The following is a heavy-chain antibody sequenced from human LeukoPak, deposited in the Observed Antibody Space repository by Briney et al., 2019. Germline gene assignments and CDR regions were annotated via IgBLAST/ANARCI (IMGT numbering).Heavy chain of an antibody. CDR1: GFTFSSYG. CDR2: IKQDGSEK. J-gene: IGHJ4*02. Sequence: GGSLRLSCAASGFTFSSYGMHWVRQAPGKGLEWVANIKQDGSEKYYVDSVKGRFTISRDNAKNSLYLQMNSLRAEDTAVYYCARDTGGYNPGVFDYWGQGTLVTVSS. V-gene: IGHV3-7*03. CDR3: ARDTGGYNPGVFDY. D-gene: IGHD5-24*01.